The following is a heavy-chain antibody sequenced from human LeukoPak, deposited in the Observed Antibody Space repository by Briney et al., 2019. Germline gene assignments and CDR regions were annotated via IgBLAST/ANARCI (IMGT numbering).Heavy chain of an antibody. CDR1: GVSFDDYY. Sequence: SETLSLTCAVSGVSFDDYYWSWVRRTPGKGLEWIGEINHSGYTNDSPSLKSRVTLSIDTSRKQFSLNLRSVTVADTGIYYCTRMTAGHDYWGQGTLVTVSS. CDR2: INHSGYT. J-gene: IGHJ4*02. D-gene: IGHD2-21*02. V-gene: IGHV4-34*01. CDR3: TRMTAGHDY.